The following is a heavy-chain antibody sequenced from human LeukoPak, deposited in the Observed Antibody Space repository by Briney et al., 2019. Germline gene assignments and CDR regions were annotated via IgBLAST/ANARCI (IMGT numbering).Heavy chain of an antibody. J-gene: IGHJ4*02. CDR2: INPNSGGT. V-gene: IGHV1-2*02. Sequence: GASVKVSCKASGYTFTGYYMHWVRQAPGQGLEWMGWINPNSGGTNYAQKFQGRVTMTRDTSISTAYMELSRLRSDDTAVYYCARDRVTMVRGASSFSYWGQGTLVTVSS. CDR1: GYTFTGYY. CDR3: ARDRVTMVRGASSFSY. D-gene: IGHD3-10*01.